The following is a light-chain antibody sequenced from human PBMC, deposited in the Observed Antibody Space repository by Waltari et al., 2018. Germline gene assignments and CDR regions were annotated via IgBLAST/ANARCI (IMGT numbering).Light chain of an antibody. CDR3: QQSYSTITWT. CDR2: AAS. V-gene: IGKV1-39*01. Sequence: DIQMTQSPSSLSASVGDRVTITCRASQSISSSLNWYQQKTGKAAKLLIYAASSLQSGVPSRFSGSGSGTDFTLTISSLQPEEFATYYCQQSYSTITWTFGQGTKVEIK. CDR1: QSISSS. J-gene: IGKJ1*01.